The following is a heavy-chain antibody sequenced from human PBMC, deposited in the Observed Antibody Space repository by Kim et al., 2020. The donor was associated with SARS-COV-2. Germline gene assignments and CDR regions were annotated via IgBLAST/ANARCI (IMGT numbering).Heavy chain of an antibody. D-gene: IGHD2-15*01. Sequence: TDTLQGRFTLSRDNAKNSLYLQMHSLGAEDTAVYYCARGDRRDWSFDIWGRGTLVTVSS. CDR3: ARGDRRDWSFDI. J-gene: IGHJ2*01. V-gene: IGHV3-21*01.